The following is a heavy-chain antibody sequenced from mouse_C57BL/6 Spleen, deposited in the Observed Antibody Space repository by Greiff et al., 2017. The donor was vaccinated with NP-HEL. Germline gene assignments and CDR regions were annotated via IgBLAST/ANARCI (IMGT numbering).Heavy chain of an antibody. CDR3: ASSFAY. J-gene: IGHJ3*01. CDR2: INPNNGGT. V-gene: IGHV1-26*01. CDR1: GYTFTDYY. Sequence: SGPELVKPGASVKISCKASGYTFTDYYMNWVKQSHGKSLEWIGDINPNNGGTSYNQKFKGKATLTVDKSSSTAYMELRSLTSEDSAVYYCASSFAYWGQGTLVTVSA.